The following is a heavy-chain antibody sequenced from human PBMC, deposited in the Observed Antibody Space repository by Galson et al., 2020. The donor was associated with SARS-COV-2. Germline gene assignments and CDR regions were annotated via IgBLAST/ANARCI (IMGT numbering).Heavy chain of an antibody. CDR2: IRAGGGGT. CDR1: GFTLNNFG. V-gene: IGHV3-23*01. D-gene: IGHD2-21*01. CDR3: AKISFDSESFS. J-gene: IGHJ1*01. Sequence: GGSLRLSCVASGFTLNNFGMSWVRQAPGKDLEWVSAIRAGGGGTFYADSVKGRFTISRDDSKNTLFLQMTSLRADDTAVYFCAKISFDSESFSWGQGTLVTVSS.